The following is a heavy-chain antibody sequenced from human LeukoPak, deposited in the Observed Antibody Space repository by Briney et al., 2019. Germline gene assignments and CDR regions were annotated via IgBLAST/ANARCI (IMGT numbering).Heavy chain of an antibody. CDR3: AKDRSPGGFDC. D-gene: IGHD3-10*01. Sequence: TGGSLRLSCAASGFTFSTYWMHWVRQAPGKGLVWVSRINGDGISTRYADSVKGRFTISRDNAKNTLYLQMNSLRAEDTAVYYCAKDRSPGGFDCWGQGTLVTVSS. CDR1: GFTFSTYW. J-gene: IGHJ4*02. CDR2: INGDGIST. V-gene: IGHV3-74*01.